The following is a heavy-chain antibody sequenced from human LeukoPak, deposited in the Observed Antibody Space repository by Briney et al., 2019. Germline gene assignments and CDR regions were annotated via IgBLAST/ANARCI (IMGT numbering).Heavy chain of an antibody. J-gene: IGHJ4*02. CDR1: GGTFSSYA. Sequence: SVKVSCKASGGTFSSYAISWVRQAPGQGREWMGGIIPIFGTANYAQKFQGRVTITTDESTSTAYMELSSLRSEDTAVYYCARDCGSGSYPPIWGYFDYWGKGTLVTVSS. V-gene: IGHV1-69*05. CDR3: ARDCGSGSYPPIWGYFDY. CDR2: IIPIFGTA. D-gene: IGHD3-10*01.